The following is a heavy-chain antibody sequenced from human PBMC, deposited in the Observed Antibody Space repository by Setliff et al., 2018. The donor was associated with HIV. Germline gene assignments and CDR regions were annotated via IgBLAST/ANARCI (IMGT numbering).Heavy chain of an antibody. J-gene: IGHJ6*03. CDR3: ARGGLSKYYYYMDV. V-gene: IGHV1-69*05. CDR1: GGTFSNHA. Sequence: AVKVSCKDSGGTFSNHAVTWVRLAPGQGLEWMGGFIPIFGTVDYPQKFQGRVTITTDKSTITAYMELSSLTSEDTAIYYCARGGLSKYYYYMDVWGGGTTGTSP. CDR2: FIPIFGTV. D-gene: IGHD2-15*01.